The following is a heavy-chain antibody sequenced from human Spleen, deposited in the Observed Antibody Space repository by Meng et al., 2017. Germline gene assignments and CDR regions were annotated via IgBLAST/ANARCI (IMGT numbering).Heavy chain of an antibody. D-gene: IGHD5/OR15-5a*01. Sequence: SETLSLTCTVSGGSISSNSFYWGWIRQPPGKALEWIGYVSHSGITTYSPSLKSRVIMSIDASKSQFSLKVYSVTTADTAVYYCARGSVSLDSWGQGALVTVSS. J-gene: IGHJ4*02. CDR1: GGSISSNSFY. CDR2: VSHSGIT. CDR3: ARGSVSLDS. V-gene: IGHV4-61*05.